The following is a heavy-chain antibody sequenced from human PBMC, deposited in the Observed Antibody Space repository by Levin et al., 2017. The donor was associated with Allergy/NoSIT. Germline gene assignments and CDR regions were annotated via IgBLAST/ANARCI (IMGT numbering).Heavy chain of an antibody. J-gene: IGHJ4*02. V-gene: IGHV4-59*01. Sequence: SETLSLTCSVSGVSISLYYWTWIRQPPGKGLEWIGYIYYSGSTKYNSSLKSRVTMSVDTSKKQFSLKLNSVTAADTAVYYCARSYCSNTNCYEIDFWGQGTLVTVSS. CDR3: ARSYCSNTNCYEIDF. CDR1: GVSISLYY. CDR2: IYYSGST. D-gene: IGHD2-2*01.